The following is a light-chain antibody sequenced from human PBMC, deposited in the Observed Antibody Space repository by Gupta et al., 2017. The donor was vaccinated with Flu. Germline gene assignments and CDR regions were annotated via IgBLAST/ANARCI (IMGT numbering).Light chain of an antibody. Sequence: PSSLSASVGDRVTITCRASQEIRNDLGWYQQKSLKAPKRLIYAASSLPSGVPSTFSGSGSRTXFTLTIXILQPPDFATYYSRQQNSSPLTFGXGTRVEI. CDR1: QEIRND. V-gene: IGKV1-17*01. CDR3: RQQNSSPLT. CDR2: AAS. J-gene: IGKJ5*01.